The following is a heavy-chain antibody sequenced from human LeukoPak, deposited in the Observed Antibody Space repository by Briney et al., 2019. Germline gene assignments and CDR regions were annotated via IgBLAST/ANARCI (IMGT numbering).Heavy chain of an antibody. J-gene: IGHJ6*02. CDR2: IIPILGIA. CDR1: GGTFSSYA. D-gene: IGHD2-8*01. CDR3: ASDGMQRPYYYYYYGMDV. V-gene: IGHV1-69*04. Sequence: SVKVSCKASGGTFSSYAISWVRQAPGQGLEWMGRIIPILGIANYAQKFQGRVTITADKSTSTAYMELSSLRSEDTAVYYCASDGMQRPYYYYYYGMDVWGQGTTVTVSS.